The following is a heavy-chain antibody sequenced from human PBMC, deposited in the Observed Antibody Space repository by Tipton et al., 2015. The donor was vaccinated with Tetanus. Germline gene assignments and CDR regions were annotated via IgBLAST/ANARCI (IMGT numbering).Heavy chain of an antibody. CDR2: ISNGNT. V-gene: IGHV4-4*07. Sequence: TLSLTCTVSRGPISSYYWSWIRQPAGKGLEWVGHISNGNTDYSTSLKSRVTLSVDLSKNQFSLQLRAVTAADTAVYYCARGFTDGYNRRLDYWGQGLRVAVS. CDR1: RGPISSYY. CDR3: ARGFTDGYNRRLDY. J-gene: IGHJ4*02. D-gene: IGHD5-24*01.